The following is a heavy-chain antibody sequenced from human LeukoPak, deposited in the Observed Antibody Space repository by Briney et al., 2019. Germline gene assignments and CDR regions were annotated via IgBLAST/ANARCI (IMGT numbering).Heavy chain of an antibody. J-gene: IGHJ5*02. CDR3: ARGGDDVAGSYHLNPYDWFDP. Sequence: SETLSLTCAVYGGSFSGYYWSWIRQPPGKGLEWIGEINHSGSTNYNPSLKSRVTISVDTSKNQFSLKLSSVPAADTAVYYCARGGDDVAGSYHLNPYDWFDPWGQGTLVTVSS. V-gene: IGHV4-34*01. CDR1: GGSFSGYY. D-gene: IGHD1-26*01. CDR2: INHSGST.